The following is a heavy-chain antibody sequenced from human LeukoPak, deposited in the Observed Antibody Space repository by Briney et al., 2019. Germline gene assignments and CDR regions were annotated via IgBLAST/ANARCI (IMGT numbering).Heavy chain of an antibody. J-gene: IGHJ4*02. D-gene: IGHD3-10*01. CDR2: IRSDGNKK. CDR3: AKAAWYGENFDY. Sequence: PGGSLRLSCAASVFTFSSYGMYWVRQAPGKGLEWVAFIRSDGNKKYYADSVKGRFTISRDNSKNTLYLQMNSLRAEDTAVYYCAKAAWYGENFDYWGQGTLVTVSS. V-gene: IGHV3-30*02. CDR1: VFTFSSYG.